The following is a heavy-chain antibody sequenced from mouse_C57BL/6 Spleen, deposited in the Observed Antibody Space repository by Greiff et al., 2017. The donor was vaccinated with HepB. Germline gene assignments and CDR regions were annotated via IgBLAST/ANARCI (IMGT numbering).Heavy chain of an antibody. J-gene: IGHJ4*01. D-gene: IGHD2-3*01. V-gene: IGHV2-2*01. CDR1: GFSLTSYG. CDR3: ARDGWLLRDYYAMDY. Sequence: QVQLKESGPGLVQPSQSLSITCTVSGFSLTSYGVHWVRQSPGKGLEWLGVIWSGGSTDYNAAFISRLSISKDNSKSQVFFKMNSLQADDTAIYYCARDGWLLRDYYAMDYWGQGTSVTVSS. CDR2: IWSGGST.